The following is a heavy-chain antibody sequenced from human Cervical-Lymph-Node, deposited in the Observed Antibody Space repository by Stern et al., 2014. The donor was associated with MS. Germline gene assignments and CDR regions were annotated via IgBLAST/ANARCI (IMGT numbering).Heavy chain of an antibody. CDR1: GFTFGTSA. CDR2: IVVGSGNT. CDR3: VGPIGCSLNDAFDT. V-gene: IGHV1-58*02. D-gene: IGHD2-8*01. J-gene: IGHJ3*02. Sequence: QLVQSGPEVKKPGTSVKVSCKTSGFTFGTSAIQWVRQARGQRLECIGWIVVGSGNTNYAQKFQQRVTITRDMSTSTAYLELSSLRSDDTAVYYCVGPIGCSLNDAFDTWGQGTMVTVSS.